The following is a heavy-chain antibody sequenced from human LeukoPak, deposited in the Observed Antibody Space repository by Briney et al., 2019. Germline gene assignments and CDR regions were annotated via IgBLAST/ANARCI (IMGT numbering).Heavy chain of an antibody. D-gene: IGHD6-25*01. CDR2: IKEDGSEK. V-gene: IGHV3-7*01. J-gene: IGHJ4*02. CDR3: GGSGWKTFDY. Sequence: GGSLRLSCAASGFTFSRYWMSWVRQAPGKGLEWVANIKEDGSEKYYVDSVRGRFTISRDNAKNSLYLQMNSLRAEDTAVYYCGGSGWKTFDYGGQGPRVPVSS. CDR1: GFTFSRYW.